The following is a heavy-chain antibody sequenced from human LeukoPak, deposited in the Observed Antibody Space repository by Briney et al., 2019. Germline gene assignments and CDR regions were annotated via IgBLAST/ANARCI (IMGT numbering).Heavy chain of an antibody. CDR1: GFTFSSYT. CDR3: ARDAYYYDSSGYYVY. CDR2: ITSTSTYI. Sequence: GGSLRLSCAVSGFTFSSYTMNWVRQAPGKGLEWVSSITSTSTYIYYADSVKGRFTISRDNAKNSLYLQMNSLRAEDTAVYYCARDAYYYDSSGYYVYWGQGTLVTVSS. J-gene: IGHJ4*02. D-gene: IGHD3-22*01. V-gene: IGHV3-21*01.